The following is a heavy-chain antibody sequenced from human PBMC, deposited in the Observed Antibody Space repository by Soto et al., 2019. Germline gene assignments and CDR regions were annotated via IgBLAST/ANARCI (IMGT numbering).Heavy chain of an antibody. V-gene: IGHV1-58*02. J-gene: IGHJ3*02. D-gene: IGHD3-10*01. CDR3: AAEGVTMVRGVISDAFDI. Sequence: SVKVSCQASGFTLTRSAMQWVRPARGQRLEWIGWIVVGSGNTNYAQKFQERVTITRDMTTSTAYMELSSLRSEDTAVYYCAAEGVTMVRGVISDAFDIWGQGTMVTVSS. CDR1: GFTLTRSA. CDR2: IVVGSGNT.